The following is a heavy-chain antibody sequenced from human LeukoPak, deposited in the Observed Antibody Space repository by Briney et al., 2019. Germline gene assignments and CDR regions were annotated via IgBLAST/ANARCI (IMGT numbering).Heavy chain of an antibody. Sequence: GASVKVSCKASGYTFTSYGISWVRQAPGQGLEWMGWISAYNGNTNYAQKLQGRVTMTTDTSTSTAYMELRSLRSDDTAVYYCARDYCSSTSCYDYYMDVWGKGTTVTVSS. J-gene: IGHJ6*03. D-gene: IGHD2-2*01. CDR1: GYTFTSYG. CDR2: ISAYNGNT. CDR3: ARDYCSSTSCYDYYMDV. V-gene: IGHV1-18*01.